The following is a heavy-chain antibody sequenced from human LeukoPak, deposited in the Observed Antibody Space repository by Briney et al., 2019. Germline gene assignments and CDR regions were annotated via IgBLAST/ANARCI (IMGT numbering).Heavy chain of an antibody. J-gene: IGHJ4*02. D-gene: IGHD6-19*01. Sequence: GRSLRLSCAASGFTFSSYAMHWVRQAPGKGLEWVAVISYDGSNKYYADSVKGRFTISRDNSKNTLYLQMNSLRAADTAVYYGATGSGWYGGWGQGTLVTVSS. CDR2: ISYDGSNK. CDR3: ATGSGWYGG. CDR1: GFTFSSYA. V-gene: IGHV3-30*04.